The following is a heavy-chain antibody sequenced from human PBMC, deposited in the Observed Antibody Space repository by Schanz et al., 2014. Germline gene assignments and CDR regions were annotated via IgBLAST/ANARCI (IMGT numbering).Heavy chain of an antibody. J-gene: IGHJ4*02. CDR1: GFTFSSYW. D-gene: IGHD7-27*01. V-gene: IGHV3-7*01. CDR3: AKYGGELGVSFEY. Sequence: VQLVESGGGVVQRGGSLRLSCAASGFTFSSYWMSWVRQAPGEGLEWVANIKQDGSEKYYVDSVKGRFTISRDNAKNSLYLQMNSLRPEDTAVYYCAKYGGELGVSFEYWGQGTLVTVSS. CDR2: IKQDGSEK.